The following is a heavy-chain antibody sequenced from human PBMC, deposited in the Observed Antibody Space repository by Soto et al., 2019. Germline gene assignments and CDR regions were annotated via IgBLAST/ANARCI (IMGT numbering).Heavy chain of an antibody. CDR3: ARDFRFCVISSCFRNGYYYYGMNV. Sequence: GGSLRLSCAASGFTFSSYSMNWVRQAPGKGLEWVSYISSSSSTIYYADSVKGRFTISRDNAKNSLYLQMNSLRDEDTAVYYCARDFRFCVISSCFRNGYYYYGMNVWGQGTTVTVSS. CDR2: ISSSSSTI. D-gene: IGHD6-13*01. J-gene: IGHJ6*02. CDR1: GFTFSSYS. V-gene: IGHV3-48*02.